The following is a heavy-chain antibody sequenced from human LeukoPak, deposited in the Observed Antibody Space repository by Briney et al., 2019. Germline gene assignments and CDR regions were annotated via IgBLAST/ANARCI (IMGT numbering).Heavy chain of an antibody. J-gene: IGHJ1*01. CDR1: GGTFSGYS. CDR3: ARPKDSNWETLHH. CDR2: IIPNFRTS. V-gene: IGHV1-69*05. D-gene: IGHD4-11*01. Sequence: SVKVSYKDSGGTFSGYSIAWVRQAPGQGLEWMGGIIPNFRTSNYAQKFQGRVTFSTDESAGTGYLELSGLRSEDTAVYYCARPKDSNWETLHHWGQGTLVTVSS.